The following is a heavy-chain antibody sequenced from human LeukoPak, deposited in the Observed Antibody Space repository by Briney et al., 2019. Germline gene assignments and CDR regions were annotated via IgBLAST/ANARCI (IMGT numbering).Heavy chain of an antibody. CDR2: ISAYNGNT. D-gene: IGHD4-11*01. CDR3: ARVDYRRQGTYSDY. Sequence: ASVKVSCKASGYTFTSYGISWVRQAPGQGREWMGWISAYNGNTNYAQKLQGRVTMTTDTSTSTAYMELRSLRSDDTAGYYFARVDYRRQGTYSDYWPQATLVTVSS. J-gene: IGHJ4*02. CDR1: GYTFTSYG. V-gene: IGHV1-18*01.